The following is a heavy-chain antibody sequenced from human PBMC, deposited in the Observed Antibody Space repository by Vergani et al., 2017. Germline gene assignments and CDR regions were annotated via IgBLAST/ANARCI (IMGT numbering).Heavy chain of an antibody. CDR2: ISGSGGST. D-gene: IGHD4-17*01. V-gene: IGHV3-23*01. CDR1: GFTFSSYA. Sequence: EVQLLESGGGLVQPGGSLRLSCAASGFTFSSYAMSWVRQAPGKGLEWVSAISGSGGSTYYADSVKGRFTIFRDNSKNTLYLQMNSLRAEDTAVYYCAKDLGDDYGDYAGYFDYWGQGTLVTVSS. CDR3: AKDLGDDYGDYAGYFDY. J-gene: IGHJ4*02.